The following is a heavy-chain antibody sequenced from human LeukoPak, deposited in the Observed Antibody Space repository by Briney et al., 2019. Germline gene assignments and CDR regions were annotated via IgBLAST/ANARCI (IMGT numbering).Heavy chain of an antibody. CDR1: GFTFSSYG. CDR2: ISGSGGST. D-gene: IGHD3-10*01. Sequence: TGGSLRLSCAASGFTFSSYGMSWVRQAPGKGLEWVSAISGSGGSTYYADSVKGRFTISRDNSKNTLYLQMNSLRAEDTAVYYCAKDPRYGSGALSGDYWGQGTLVTVSS. V-gene: IGHV3-23*01. J-gene: IGHJ4*02. CDR3: AKDPRYGSGALSGDY.